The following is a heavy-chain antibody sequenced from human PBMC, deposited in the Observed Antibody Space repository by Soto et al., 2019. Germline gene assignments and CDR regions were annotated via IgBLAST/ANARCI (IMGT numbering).Heavy chain of an antibody. V-gene: IGHV1-18*04. D-gene: IGHD3-3*01. CDR2: ISAYNGNT. CDR3: ARVEAPYYDFWSGYYNWFDP. CDR1: GYTFTSYG. J-gene: IGHJ5*02. Sequence: GASEKVSCKASGYTFTSYGISWVRQAPGQGLEWMGWISAYNGNTNYAQKLQGRVTMTTDTSTSTAYMELRSLRSDDTAVYYCARVEAPYYDFWSGYYNWFDPWGQGTLVTVSS.